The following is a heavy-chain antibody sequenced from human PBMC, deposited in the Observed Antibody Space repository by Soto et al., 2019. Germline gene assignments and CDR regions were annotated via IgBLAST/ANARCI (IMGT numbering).Heavy chain of an antibody. Sequence: SLKVSCKASVYTFTGHYIHWVRQAPEQGPEWMGEIGPESGATRYAQKFQGRVTMTRDMSITTVYMELNNLRPDDTAVYYCGRGRSGQIVVFYWGQGTPVTGSS. D-gene: IGHD5-12*01. J-gene: IGHJ4*02. V-gene: IGHV1-2*02. CDR3: GRGRSGQIVVFY. CDR1: VYTFTGHY. CDR2: IGPESGAT.